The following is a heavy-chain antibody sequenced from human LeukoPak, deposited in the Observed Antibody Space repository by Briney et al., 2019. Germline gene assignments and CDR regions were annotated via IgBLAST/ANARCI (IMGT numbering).Heavy chain of an antibody. V-gene: IGHV3-48*01. CDR2: ISSSSSSI. CDR3: ARDSSSWYY. CDR1: GFTFSNAW. D-gene: IGHD6-13*01. Sequence: GGSLRLSCAASGFTFSNAWMSWVRQAPGKGLEWVSYISSSSSSIYYADSVKGRFTISRDNAKNSLYLQMNSLRAEDTAVYYCARDSSSWYYWGQGTLVTVSS. J-gene: IGHJ4*02.